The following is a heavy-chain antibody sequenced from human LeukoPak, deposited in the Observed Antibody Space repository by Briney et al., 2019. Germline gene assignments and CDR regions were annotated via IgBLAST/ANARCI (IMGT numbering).Heavy chain of an antibody. CDR3: ARWIQLWLDY. D-gene: IGHD5-18*01. Sequence: GGSLRLSCAASGFTFSKYSMNWVRQAPGKGLEWVSSISVNSAKIYYADSVKGRFTISRDNANNSLYLQMNSLRAEDAAVYYCARWIQLWLDYWGQGTLVTVSS. V-gene: IGHV3-21*01. J-gene: IGHJ4*02. CDR1: GFTFSKYS. CDR2: ISVNSAKI.